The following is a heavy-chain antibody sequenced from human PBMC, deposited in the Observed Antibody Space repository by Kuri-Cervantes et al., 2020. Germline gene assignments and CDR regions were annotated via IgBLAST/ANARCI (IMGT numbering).Heavy chain of an antibody. CDR3: ARGGIQLWLRLDY. V-gene: IGHV1-69*05. CDR1: GGTFSSYA. D-gene: IGHD5-18*01. Sequence: SVKVSCKASGGTFSSYAISWVRQAPGQGLEWMGGIIPIFGTANYAQKFQGRVTITTDESTSTAYMEPSSLRSEDTAVYHCARGGIQLWLRLDYWGQGTLVTVSS. CDR2: IIPIFGTA. J-gene: IGHJ4*02.